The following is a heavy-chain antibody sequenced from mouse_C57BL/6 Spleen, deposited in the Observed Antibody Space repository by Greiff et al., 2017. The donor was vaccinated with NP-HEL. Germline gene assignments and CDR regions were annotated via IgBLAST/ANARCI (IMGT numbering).Heavy chain of an antibody. Sequence: QVQLQQSGAELVRPGASVTLSCKASGYTFTDYEMHWVKQTPVHGLEWIGAIDPETGGTAYNQKFKGKAILTADKSSSTAYMELRSLTSEDSAVYYCTRCPITTVVDPFAYWGQGTLVTVSA. CDR2: IDPETGGT. D-gene: IGHD1-1*01. CDR3: TRCPITTVVDPFAY. CDR1: GYTFTDYE. V-gene: IGHV1-15*01. J-gene: IGHJ3*01.